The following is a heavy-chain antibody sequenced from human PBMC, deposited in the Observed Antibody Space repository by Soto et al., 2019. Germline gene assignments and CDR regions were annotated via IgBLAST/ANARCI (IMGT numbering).Heavy chain of an antibody. CDR1: GFTFTSYA. V-gene: IGHV3-23*01. Sequence: GGSLRLSCAASGFTFTSYAMSWVRQAPGKGLEWVSCISGGGGSTYYAASVKGRFTISRDNSKNTLYLQMNSLRAEDTAVYYCGGQLGYNYYYGMDVWGQGTTVTVSS. CDR2: ISGGGGST. J-gene: IGHJ6*02. D-gene: IGHD6-6*01. CDR3: GGQLGYNYYYGMDV.